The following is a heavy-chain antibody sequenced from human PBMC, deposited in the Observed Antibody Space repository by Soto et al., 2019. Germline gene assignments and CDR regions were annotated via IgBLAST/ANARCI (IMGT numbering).Heavy chain of an antibody. J-gene: IGHJ5*02. CDR3: ARRGDTARPFSNWFDP. CDR2: IYYSGST. Sequence: QVQLQESGPGLVKPSETLSLTCTVSGGSVSSGSYYWSWIRQPPGKGLEWIGYIYYSGSTNYNPSLKTRVTISVDTSKNQFSLKLSSVTAADTAVYYCARRGDTARPFSNWFDPWGQGTLVTVSS. V-gene: IGHV4-61*01. CDR1: GGSVSSGSYY. D-gene: IGHD5-18*01.